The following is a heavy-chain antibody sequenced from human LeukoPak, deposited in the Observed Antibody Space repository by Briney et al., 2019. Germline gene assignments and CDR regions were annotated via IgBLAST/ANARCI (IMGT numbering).Heavy chain of an antibody. D-gene: IGHD3-22*01. Sequence: GGSLRLSCAASGFTFGSYAMSWVRQAPGKGLEWVSAISGSGGSTYYADSVKGRFTISRDNSKNTLYLQMNSLRAEDTAVYYCAKEPDYYDSSGYQDYWGQGTLVTVSS. CDR2: ISGSGGST. J-gene: IGHJ4*02. CDR3: AKEPDYYDSSGYQDY. V-gene: IGHV3-23*01. CDR1: GFTFGSYA.